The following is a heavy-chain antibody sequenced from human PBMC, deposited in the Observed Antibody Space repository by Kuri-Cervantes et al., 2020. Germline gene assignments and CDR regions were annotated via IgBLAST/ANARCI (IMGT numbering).Heavy chain of an antibody. Sequence: GSLRLSCTVSGGSISSNYWSWIRQPPGKGLEWIGYIYYTGSTNYNPSLKSRVTISVDTSKNQFSLKLSSVTAADTAVYFCARRGYDYGYDYWGQGALVTVSS. J-gene: IGHJ4*02. V-gene: IGHV4-59*12. CDR2: IYYTGST. D-gene: IGHD5-18*01. CDR1: GGSISSNY. CDR3: ARRGYDYGYDY.